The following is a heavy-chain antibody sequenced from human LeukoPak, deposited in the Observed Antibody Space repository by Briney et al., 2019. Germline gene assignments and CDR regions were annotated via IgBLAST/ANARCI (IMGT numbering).Heavy chain of an antibody. D-gene: IGHD6-6*01. CDR3: ASPSQYYYGMDV. V-gene: IGHV1-3*01. CDR2: INAGNGNT. J-gene: IGHJ6*02. CDR1: GYTFTSYA. Sequence: ASVKVSCKASGYTFTSYAMHWVRQAPGQRLEWMGWINAGNGNTKYSQKFQGRVTITRDTSASTAYMELSSLRSEDTAVYYCASPSQYYYGMDVWGQGTTVTASS.